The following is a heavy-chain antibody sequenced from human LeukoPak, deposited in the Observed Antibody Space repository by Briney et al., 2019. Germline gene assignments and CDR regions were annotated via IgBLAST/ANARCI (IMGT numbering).Heavy chain of an antibody. V-gene: IGHV3-30*03. Sequence: GRSLRLSCAASGFTFSSYGMHWVRQAPGKGLEWVAVISYEGSNKYYADSVKGRFTISRDNSKNTLYLQMNSLRAEDTAVYYCARETYGYSYYFDYWGQGTLVTVSS. CDR2: ISYEGSNK. J-gene: IGHJ4*02. CDR3: ARETYGYSYYFDY. D-gene: IGHD5-24*01. CDR1: GFTFSSYG.